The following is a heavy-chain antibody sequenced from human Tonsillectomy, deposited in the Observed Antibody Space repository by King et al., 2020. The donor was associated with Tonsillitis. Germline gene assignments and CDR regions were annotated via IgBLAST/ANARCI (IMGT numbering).Heavy chain of an antibody. CDR2: ISFDGSNK. CDR3: ARRDGALDYYYYGMDV. D-gene: IGHD4-17*01. V-gene: IGHV3-30-3*01. Sequence: VQLVESGGGVVQPGRSLRLSCAASGFTFSSYAIHWVRQAPGKGLEWVARISFDGSNKEYADSAKGRFTISRDNSKNRLYLQMNSLKAEETAVYYCARRDGALDYYYYGMDVWGQGTTVTVSS. J-gene: IGHJ6*02. CDR1: GFTFSSYA.